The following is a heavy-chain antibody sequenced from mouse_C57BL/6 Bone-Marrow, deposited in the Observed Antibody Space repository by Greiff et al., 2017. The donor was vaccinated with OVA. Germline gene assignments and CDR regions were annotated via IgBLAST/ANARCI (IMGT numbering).Heavy chain of an antibody. CDR1: GYTFTSYW. CDR3: ALTTVVATNDYFDY. Sequence: QVQLQQSGAELVMPGASVKLSCKASGYTFTSYWMHWVKQRPGQGLEWIGEIDPSDSYTNYNQKFKGKSTLTVDKSSSTAYMQLSSLTSEDSAVYYCALTTVVATNDYFDYWGQGTTLTVSS. V-gene: IGHV1-69*01. J-gene: IGHJ2*01. D-gene: IGHD1-1*01. CDR2: IDPSDSYT.